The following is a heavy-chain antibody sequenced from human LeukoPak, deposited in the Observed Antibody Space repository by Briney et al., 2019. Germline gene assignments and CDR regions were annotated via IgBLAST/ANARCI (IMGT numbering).Heavy chain of an antibody. V-gene: IGHV4-59*11. Sequence: RSSETLSLTCTVSGGSISSHYWSWIRRPPGKGLEWIGYIHYTGSTTYNPSLKSRVTMSLDTSNKQFSLKLSSVTAADTAVYYCARGETALSSLGYWGQGTLVTVSS. CDR1: GGSISSHY. CDR2: IHYTGST. CDR3: ARGETALSSLGY. D-gene: IGHD2/OR15-2a*01. J-gene: IGHJ4*02.